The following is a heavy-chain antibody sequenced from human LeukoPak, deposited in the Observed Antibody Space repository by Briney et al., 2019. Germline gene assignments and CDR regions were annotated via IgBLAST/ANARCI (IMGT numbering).Heavy chain of an antibody. Sequence: RGESLKISGKGSGYPFNHYWIAWVRQMPGKGLEWMGIIYPGDSDTRYSPSFQGQVTISADKSISTAYLQWSSLKASDTAMYYCARQELSSIYYFDYWGQGTLVTVSS. J-gene: IGHJ4*02. CDR2: IYPGDSDT. CDR3: ARQELSSIYYFDY. CDR1: GYPFNHYW. D-gene: IGHD3-16*02. V-gene: IGHV5-51*01.